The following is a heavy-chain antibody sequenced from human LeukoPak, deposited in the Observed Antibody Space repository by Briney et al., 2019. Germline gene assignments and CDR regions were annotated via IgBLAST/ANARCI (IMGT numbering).Heavy chain of an antibody. CDR3: ASNGFNSGSYYSPLDY. J-gene: IGHJ4*02. CDR1: GYTFTGYY. D-gene: IGHD3-10*01. V-gene: IGHV1-2*02. CDR2: SNPNSGGT. Sequence: GASVKVSCKASGYTFTGYYMHWVRQAPGQGLEWMGWSNPNSGGTNYAQKFQGRVTMTGDTSISTAYMELSRLRSDDTAVYYCASNGFNSGSYYSPLDYWGQGTLVTVSS.